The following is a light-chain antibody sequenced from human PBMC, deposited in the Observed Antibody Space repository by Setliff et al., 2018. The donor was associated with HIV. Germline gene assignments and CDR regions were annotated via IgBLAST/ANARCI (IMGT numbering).Light chain of an antibody. CDR2: EVS. Sequence: QSVLTQPASVSGSPGQSITISCTGTSSDVGSYNYVSWYQHHPGKAPKLMIYEVSNRPSGFSNRFSGSKSGNTASLTISGLQAEDEADYYCSSYTSSSTSYVFGTGTKVTVL. J-gene: IGLJ1*01. V-gene: IGLV2-14*01. CDR1: SSDVGSYNY. CDR3: SSYTSSSTSYV.